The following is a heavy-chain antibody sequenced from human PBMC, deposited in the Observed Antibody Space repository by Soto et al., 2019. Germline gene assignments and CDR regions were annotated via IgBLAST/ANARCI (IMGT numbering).Heavy chain of an antibody. CDR2: IRAYNGNT. CDR3: ARANEGAYSAASPFDY. CDR1: GYTFTDYG. J-gene: IGHJ4*02. Sequence: QIQLVQSGGEVKKPGASVKVSCKASGYTFTDYGISWVRQAPGQVPEWMGWIRAYNGNTNYPQKVQGRVTMTTDTSTTTAYMELRSLTSDDTSVYYCARANEGAYSAASPFDYWGQGTLITVSS. V-gene: IGHV1-18*01. D-gene: IGHD5-18*01.